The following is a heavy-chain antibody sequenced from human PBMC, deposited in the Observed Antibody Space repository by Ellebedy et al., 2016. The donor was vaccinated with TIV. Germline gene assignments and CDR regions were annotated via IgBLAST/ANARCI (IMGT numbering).Heavy chain of an antibody. D-gene: IGHD2-15*01. V-gene: IGHV3-30*14. CDR1: GFTFSSYA. CDR2: ISYDGSNK. Sequence: PGGSLRLSCAASGFTFSSYAMHWVRQAPGKGLEWVAVISYDGSNKYYADSVKGRFTISRDNSKTTLYIQMNSLRADDTAVYYCASSRIFTPLFDYWGQGTLVTVSS. CDR3: ASSRIFTPLFDY. J-gene: IGHJ4*02.